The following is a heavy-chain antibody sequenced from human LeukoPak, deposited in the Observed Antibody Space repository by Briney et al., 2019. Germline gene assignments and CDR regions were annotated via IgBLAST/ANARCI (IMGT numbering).Heavy chain of an antibody. V-gene: IGHV4-39*01. D-gene: IGHD4-17*01. CDR1: GGSISSSSYY. CDR3: ARQIDYGDYAWFDP. CDR2: IYYSGST. J-gene: IGHJ5*02. Sequence: PSETLSLTCTVSGGSISSSSYYWGWIRQPPGKGLEWIGSIYYSGSTYYNPSLKSRVTISVDTSKNQFSLKLSSVTAADAAVYYCARQIDYGDYAWFDPWGQGTLVTVSS.